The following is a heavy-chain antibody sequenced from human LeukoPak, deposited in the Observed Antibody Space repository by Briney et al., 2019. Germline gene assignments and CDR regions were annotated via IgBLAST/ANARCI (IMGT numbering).Heavy chain of an antibody. CDR3: ARDRFWSGREDFDY. V-gene: IGHV1-18*01. CDR1: GHTFTSYG. Sequence: ASVKVSCKASGHTFTSYGISWVRQAPGQGLEWMGWISAYNGNTNYAQKLQGRVTMTTDTSTSTAYMELRSMRSDDTAVYYCARDRFWSGREDFDYWGQGTLVTVSS. CDR2: ISAYNGNT. D-gene: IGHD3-3*01. J-gene: IGHJ4*02.